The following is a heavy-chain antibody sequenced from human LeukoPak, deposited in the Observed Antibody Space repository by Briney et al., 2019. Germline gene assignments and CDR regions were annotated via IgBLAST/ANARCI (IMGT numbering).Heavy chain of an antibody. V-gene: IGHV3-48*03. CDR2: ISSSGSTI. D-gene: IGHD2-15*01. CDR3: ARDCGGGSCYGPYDAFDI. J-gene: IGHJ3*02. CDR1: GFTFSSYE. Sequence: GGSLRLSCAASGFTFSSYEMNWVRQAPGKGLEWVSYISSSGSTIYYADSVKGRFTISRGNAKNSLYLQMNSLRAEDTAVCYCARDCGGGSCYGPYDAFDIWGQGTMVTVSS.